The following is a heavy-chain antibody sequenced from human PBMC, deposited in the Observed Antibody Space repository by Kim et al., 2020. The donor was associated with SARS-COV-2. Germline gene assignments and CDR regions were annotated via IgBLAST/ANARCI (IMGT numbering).Heavy chain of an antibody. Sequence: GGSLRLSCAASGFTFSDHYMDWVRQAPGKGLEWVGRIRNKANSYTTEYAASVKGRFTISRDEPKNLLYLQINSLKTEDTAVYYCARTSTARPVGYWGQGTLVTVSS. CDR3: ARTSTARPVGY. D-gene: IGHD2-2*01. V-gene: IGHV3-72*01. J-gene: IGHJ4*02. CDR2: IRNKANSYTT. CDR1: GFTFSDHY.